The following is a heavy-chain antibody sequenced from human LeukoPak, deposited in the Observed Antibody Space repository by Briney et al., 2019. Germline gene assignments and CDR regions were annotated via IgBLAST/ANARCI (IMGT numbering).Heavy chain of an antibody. J-gene: IGHJ4*02. CDR2: IYYSGST. V-gene: IGHV4-39*01. CDR1: GGSISSSSYY. CDR3: AGRRVEMATISGFDY. D-gene: IGHD5-24*01. Sequence: SETLSLTCTVSGGSISSSSYYWGWIRQPPGKGLEWIGSIYYSGSTYYNPSLKSRVTISVDTSKNQFSLKLSSVTAADTAVYYCAGRRVEMATISGFDYWGQGTLVTVSS.